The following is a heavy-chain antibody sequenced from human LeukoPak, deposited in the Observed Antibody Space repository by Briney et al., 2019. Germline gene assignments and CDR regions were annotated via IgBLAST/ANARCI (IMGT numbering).Heavy chain of an antibody. J-gene: IGHJ4*02. CDR3: ARIVVLADRAGY. CDR1: GFTFSDAW. V-gene: IGHV3-15*01. D-gene: IGHD2-21*01. CDR2: IKSKSDGGAA. Sequence: PGGSLRLSCAASGFTFSDAWMYWIRQAPGKGLEWVGRIKSKSDGGAAEYAAPVKGRFTISRDDSESTLYLQIDSLQAEDTAVYYCARIVVLADRAGYWGQGTLVTVSS.